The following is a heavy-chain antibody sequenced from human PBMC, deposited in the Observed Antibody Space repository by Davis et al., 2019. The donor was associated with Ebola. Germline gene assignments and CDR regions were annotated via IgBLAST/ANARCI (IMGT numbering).Heavy chain of an antibody. Sequence: ASVKVSCKASGYTFTSYGISWVRQAPGQGLEWMGWISAYNGNTNYAQKLQGRVTMTTDTSTSTAYMELRSLRSDDTAVYYCARDCVYDFWRKRMENWFDPWGQGTLVTVSS. J-gene: IGHJ5*02. CDR2: ISAYNGNT. CDR1: GYTFTSYG. V-gene: IGHV1-18*01. D-gene: IGHD3-3*01. CDR3: ARDCVYDFWRKRMENWFDP.